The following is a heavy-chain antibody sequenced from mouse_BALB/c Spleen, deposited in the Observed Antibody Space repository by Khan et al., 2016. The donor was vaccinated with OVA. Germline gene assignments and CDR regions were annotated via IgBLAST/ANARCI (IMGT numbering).Heavy chain of an antibody. V-gene: IGHV1-77*01. Sequence: VQLQESGAELARPGASVKMSCKASGYTFTNYYINWVKQRTGQGLEWIGEISPGSGDTYYNEKFTGKATLTADKSSTTAYMQLSSLTSEAAAVYFCSRSNDVGYTVAYWGQGTLVTVSA. D-gene: IGHD1-2*01. J-gene: IGHJ3*01. CDR1: GYTFTNYY. CDR3: SRSNDVGYTVAY. CDR2: ISPGSGDT.